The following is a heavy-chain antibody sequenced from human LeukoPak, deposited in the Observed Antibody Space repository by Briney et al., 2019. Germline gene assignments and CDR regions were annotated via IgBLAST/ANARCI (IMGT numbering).Heavy chain of an antibody. CDR3: ARIVLPRYDSSGYPYYFDY. CDR1: GFSLSNPRMG. J-gene: IGHJ4*02. D-gene: IGHD3-22*01. Sequence: SGPTLVNPTETLTLTCTLSGFSLSNPRMGVSWIRQPPGKALEWPAHIFSNDEKSYSTSLKSRLTISKDTSKSQVVLTMTNMDPVDTATCDCARIVLPRYDSSGYPYYFDYWGQGTLVTVSS. CDR2: IFSNDEK. V-gene: IGHV2-26*01.